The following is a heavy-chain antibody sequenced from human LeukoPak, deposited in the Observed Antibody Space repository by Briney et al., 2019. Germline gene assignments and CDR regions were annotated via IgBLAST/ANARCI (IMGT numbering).Heavy chain of an antibody. V-gene: IGHV3-7*01. Sequence: GGSLRLSXAASGFTFSSYWMSWVRQSPGKGLEWVANIKQDGSEKYYVDSVKGRFTISRDNAKNSLYLQMNSLRAEDTAVYYCARSGYCSSTSCMGYCYYYYMDVWGKGTTVTVSS. CDR1: GFTFSSYW. CDR3: ARSGYCSSTSCMGYCYYYYMDV. D-gene: IGHD2-2*03. CDR2: IKQDGSEK. J-gene: IGHJ6*03.